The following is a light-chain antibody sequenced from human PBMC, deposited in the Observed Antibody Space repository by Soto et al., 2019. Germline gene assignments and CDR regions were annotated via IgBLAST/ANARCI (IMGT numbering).Light chain of an antibody. V-gene: IGLV3-25*03. J-gene: IGLJ1*01. CDR1: ALPKQY. CDR3: QSADSSGTCL. Sequence: SYALTQPPSASVSPGQTARITCSGDALPKQYAYWYQQKPGQAPVLVIYKDSEMPSGLPERFSGSSSGTTVTLTISGVQEEDEADYYCQSADSSGTCLFGIGTKLTVL. CDR2: KDS.